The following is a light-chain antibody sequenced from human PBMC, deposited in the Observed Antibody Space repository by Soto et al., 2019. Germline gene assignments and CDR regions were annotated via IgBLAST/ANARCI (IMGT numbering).Light chain of an antibody. Sequence: EIVMTQSPATLYVSPGERATLSCRASQSVSGNLAWYPQKPGQAPRLLIYGASTRATGIPARFSGSGSGTEFTLTISSLQSEDFAVYYCQQYNNWPPLTFGGGTKVEIK. J-gene: IGKJ4*01. CDR3: QQYNNWPPLT. V-gene: IGKV3-15*01. CDR1: QSVSGN. CDR2: GAS.